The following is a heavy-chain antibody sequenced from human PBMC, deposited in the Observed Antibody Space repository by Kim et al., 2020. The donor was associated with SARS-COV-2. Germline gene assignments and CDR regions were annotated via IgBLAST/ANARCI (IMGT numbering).Heavy chain of an antibody. CDR3: ARSVGATYYFDY. CDR1: GFTVSSNY. CDR2: IYSGGST. J-gene: IGHJ4*02. V-gene: IGHV3-66*01. Sequence: GGSPRLSCAASGFTVSSNYMSWVRQAPGKGLEWVSVIYSGGSTYYADSVKGRFTISRDNSKNTLYLQMNSLRAEDTAVYYCARSVGATYYFDYWGQGTLVTVSS. D-gene: IGHD1-26*01.